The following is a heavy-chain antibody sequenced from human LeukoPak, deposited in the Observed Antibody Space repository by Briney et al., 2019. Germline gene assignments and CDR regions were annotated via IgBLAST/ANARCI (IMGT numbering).Heavy chain of an antibody. CDR3: ARVLDVVEDAYDI. J-gene: IGHJ3*02. D-gene: IGHD3/OR15-3a*01. V-gene: IGHV1-18*01. Sequence: ASVKVSCKASGYTFIGFGITWVRQAPGQGLEWLGWISTYNGNTNYSQKLQGRVTMATDTSTTTVYMELRSLRSDDTAVYYCARVLDVVEDAYDIWGQGTMVTVSS. CDR2: ISTYNGNT. CDR1: GYTFIGFG.